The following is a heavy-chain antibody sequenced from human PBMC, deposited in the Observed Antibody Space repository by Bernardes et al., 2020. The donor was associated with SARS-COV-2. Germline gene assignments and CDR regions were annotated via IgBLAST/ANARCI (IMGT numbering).Heavy chain of an antibody. Sequence: SETLSLTCTVSGGSISMTDHSWGWVRQPPGKRLELIGAFHSNGNTYSNPPLESRITISLDASKSQFSLKLNSVTAADTAVYYCARLPTGYPNWFDPWGPGTLVTVSA. J-gene: IGHJ5*02. D-gene: IGHD3-9*01. V-gene: IGHV4-39*01. CDR1: GGSISMTDHS. CDR2: FHSNGNT. CDR3: ARLPTGYPNWFDP.